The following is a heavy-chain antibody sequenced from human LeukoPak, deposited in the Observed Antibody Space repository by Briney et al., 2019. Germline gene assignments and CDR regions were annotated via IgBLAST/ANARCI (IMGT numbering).Heavy chain of an antibody. J-gene: IGHJ4*02. D-gene: IGHD3-22*01. V-gene: IGHV4-39*01. CDR2: IYFSGST. CDR3: ASPYYYDSSGYYGGY. CDR1: GRSISSSSYY. Sequence: SETLSLTCTVSGRSISSSSYYWGWIRQPPGKGLEWIGRIYFSGSTYYHPTPKRRFTISVDTSKNPFSLQLSSVTAPDTAVYSCASPYYYDSSGYYGGYWGQGTLVTVSS.